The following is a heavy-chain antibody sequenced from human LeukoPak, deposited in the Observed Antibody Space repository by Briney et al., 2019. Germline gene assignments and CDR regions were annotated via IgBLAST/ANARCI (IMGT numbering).Heavy chain of an antibody. V-gene: IGHV5-51*01. CDR3: ARQRGYCSSTSCYKEALDI. CDR2: IYPGDSDT. CDR1: GYRFTSYW. Sequence: GGALKISCKGSGYRFTSYWIGWVRQMPGKGLEWMGIIYPGDSDTRHSPSFQGQVTISADKSISTAYLQWSSLKASDTAMYYCARQRGYCSSTSCYKEALDIWGQGTMVTVSS. D-gene: IGHD2-2*03. J-gene: IGHJ3*02.